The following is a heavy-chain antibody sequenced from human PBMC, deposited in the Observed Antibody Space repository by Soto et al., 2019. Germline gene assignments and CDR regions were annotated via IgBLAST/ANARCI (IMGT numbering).Heavy chain of an antibody. Sequence: SETLSLTCAVSGGSIISCGYSWSLIRQPPGKGLEWIGYIYHSGSTYYNPSLKSRVTISVDTSKNQFSLKLSSVTAADTAVYYCMLGSGWKDFDYWGQGTLVTVSS. D-gene: IGHD3-22*01. CDR3: MLGSGWKDFDY. CDR1: GGSIISCGYS. V-gene: IGHV4-30-2*01. CDR2: IYHSGST. J-gene: IGHJ4*02.